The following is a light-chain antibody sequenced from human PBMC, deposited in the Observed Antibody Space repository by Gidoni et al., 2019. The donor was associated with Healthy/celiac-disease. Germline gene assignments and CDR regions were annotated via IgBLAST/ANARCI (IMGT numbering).Light chain of an antibody. CDR1: KSVSSY. CDR2: DAS. V-gene: IGKV3-11*01. Sequence: EIVLTQSPATLSLSPGERATLSCRASKSVSSYLAWYQQKPGQAPRLLIYDASNRATGIPARFSGSGSGTDFTLTISSLEPEDFAVYYCQQRSNWPYTFGQGTKLEIK. J-gene: IGKJ2*01. CDR3: QQRSNWPYT.